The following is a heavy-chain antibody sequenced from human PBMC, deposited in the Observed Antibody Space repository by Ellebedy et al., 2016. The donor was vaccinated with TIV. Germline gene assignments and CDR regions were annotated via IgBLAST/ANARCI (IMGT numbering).Heavy chain of an antibody. V-gene: IGHV1-3*01. CDR3: ARGVRCSSTSCSKRGDYYYYGMDV. CDR2: INAGNGNT. J-gene: IGHJ6*02. D-gene: IGHD2-2*01. Sequence: ASVKVSCXASGYTFTSYAMHWVRQAPGQRLEWMGWINAGNGNTKYSQKFQGRVTITRDTSASTAYMELSSLRSEDTAVYYCARGVRCSSTSCSKRGDYYYYGMDVWGQGTTVTVSS. CDR1: GYTFTSYA.